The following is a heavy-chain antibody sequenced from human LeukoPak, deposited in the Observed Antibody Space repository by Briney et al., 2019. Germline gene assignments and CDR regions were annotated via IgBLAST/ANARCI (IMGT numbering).Heavy chain of an antibody. V-gene: IGHV4-59*12. D-gene: IGHD3-10*01. J-gene: IGHJ6*01. Sequence: SETLSLTFTVSGGSISSYYWGWIRQPPGKGLEWIGYIYYNGSTRYNPSLKSRVTISADTSKNQLSLKLSSVTAADTAVYYCARSKVRGVDYYYYGMVLWGQGTTVTVSS. CDR3: ARSKVRGVDYYYYGMVL. CDR1: GGSISSYY. CDR2: IYYNGST.